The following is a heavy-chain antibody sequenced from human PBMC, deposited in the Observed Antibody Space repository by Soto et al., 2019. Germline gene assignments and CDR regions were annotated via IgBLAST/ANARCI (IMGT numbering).Heavy chain of an antibody. CDR2: IIPTFGTG. D-gene: IGHD3-10*01. Sequence: QVLLVQSGPEVKKPGSSVKVSCKASGGTFNNYAINWVRQAPGKGLEWLGGIIPTFGTGNHAQKFQGRVTITVHEATPTAYMELNSLGSDDTAIYYCASFDGTLVRVGRSTPYEMDIWGQGTTVIVSS. J-gene: IGHJ6*02. CDR1: GGTFNNYA. V-gene: IGHV1-69*01. CDR3: ASFDGTLVRVGRSTPYEMDI.